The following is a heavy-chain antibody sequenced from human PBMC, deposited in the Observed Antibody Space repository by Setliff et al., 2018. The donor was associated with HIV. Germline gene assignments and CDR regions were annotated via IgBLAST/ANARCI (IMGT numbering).Heavy chain of an antibody. CDR1: GISINGYY. Sequence: SETLSLTCSVSGISINGYYWSWIRQSPRTRLEWIGYVSSIGNTNYNPSLKSRVTISVDTSKNQFSLQLNSVTAADTAVYFCARTRAHYFFDFWGQGAQVTVSS. CDR3: ARTRAHYFFDF. D-gene: IGHD1-26*01. V-gene: IGHV4-4*08. CDR2: VSSIGNT. J-gene: IGHJ4*02.